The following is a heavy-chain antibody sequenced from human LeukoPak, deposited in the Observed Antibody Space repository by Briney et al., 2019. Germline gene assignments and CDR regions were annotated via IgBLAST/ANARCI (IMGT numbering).Heavy chain of an antibody. V-gene: IGHV3-7*04. Sequence: GGSLRLSCAASGFTFRSHWMDWVRQAPGRGLEWVANIKQDGSQEHYVDSVKGRFTISRDNAKDSLYFQMNSLRVDDTAIYYCVRGRNGWNDGQFDYWGQGILVTVSS. J-gene: IGHJ4*02. CDR1: GFTFRSHW. D-gene: IGHD1-1*01. CDR3: VRGRNGWNDGQFDY. CDR2: IKQDGSQE.